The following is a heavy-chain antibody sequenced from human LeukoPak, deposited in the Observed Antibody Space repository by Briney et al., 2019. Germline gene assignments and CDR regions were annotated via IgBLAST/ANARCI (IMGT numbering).Heavy chain of an antibody. CDR1: GFTFSSYA. J-gene: IGHJ4*02. CDR3: AKDLDIVVVPAVYYFDY. D-gene: IGHD2-2*03. CDR2: ISYDGSNK. V-gene: IGHV3-30*04. Sequence: GGSLRLSCAASGFTFSSYAMHWVRQAPGKGLEWVAVISYDGSNKYYADSVKGRFTISRDNSKNTLYLQMNSLRAEDTAVYYCAKDLDIVVVPAVYYFDYWGQGTLVTVSS.